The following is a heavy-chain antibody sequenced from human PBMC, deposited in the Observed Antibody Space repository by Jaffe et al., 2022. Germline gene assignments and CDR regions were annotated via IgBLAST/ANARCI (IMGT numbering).Heavy chain of an antibody. CDR2: IRYDGSNK. CDR3: AKEKGRWDIVATIFDY. J-gene: IGHJ4*02. D-gene: IGHD5-12*01. Sequence: QVQLVESGGGVVQPGGSLRLSCAASGFTFSSYGMHWVRQAPGKGLEWVAFIRYDGSNKYYADSVKGRFTISRDNSKNTLYLQMNSLRAEDTAVYYCAKEKGRWDIVATIFDYWGQGTLVTVSS. CDR1: GFTFSSYG. V-gene: IGHV3-30*02.